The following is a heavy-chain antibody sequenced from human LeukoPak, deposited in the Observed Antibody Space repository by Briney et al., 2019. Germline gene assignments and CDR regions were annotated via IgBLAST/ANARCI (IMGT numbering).Heavy chain of an antibody. J-gene: IGHJ2*01. D-gene: IGHD2-21*02. CDR1: GGTFSSYS. Sequence: ASVKVSCKASGGTFSSYSISWVRQAPGQGLEWMGSIIPILGIANYAQKFQGRVTITAAKSTSTAYMELSSLRFEDTAVYYCARDAFTAYCGGDCYSWPYWYFDLWGRGTLVTVSS. CDR2: IIPILGIA. V-gene: IGHV1-69*04. CDR3: ARDAFTAYCGGDCYSWPYWYFDL.